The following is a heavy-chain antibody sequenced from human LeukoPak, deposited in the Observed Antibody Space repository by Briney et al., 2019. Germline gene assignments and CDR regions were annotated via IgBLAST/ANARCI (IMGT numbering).Heavy chain of an antibody. CDR3: AKKPSSGYYYIDY. CDR1: GFTFSSYA. J-gene: IGHJ4*02. D-gene: IGHD3-22*01. V-gene: IGHV3-23*01. CDR2: ISDSGGST. Sequence: PGGSLRLSCAASGFTFSSYAMSWVRQAPGKGLEWVSTISDSGGSTYYGDSVKGRFTISRDNSKNTLYLQMNSLRAEDTAVYCCAKKPSSGYYYIDYWGQGTLVTVSS.